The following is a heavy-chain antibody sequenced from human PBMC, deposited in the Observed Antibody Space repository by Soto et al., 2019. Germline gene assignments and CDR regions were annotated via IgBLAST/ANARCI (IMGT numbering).Heavy chain of an antibody. Sequence: QVQLVQSGAEVKKPGSSVKVSCKASGGTFSSYAISWVRQAPGQGLEWMGGIIPISGTANYAQKFQGRVTSTADESTSTAYMELSSLRSEDTAVYYCARSQGSSTSLEIYYYYYYGMDVWGQGTTVIVSS. CDR1: GGTFSSYA. J-gene: IGHJ6*02. D-gene: IGHD2-2*01. CDR3: ARSQGSSTSLEIYYYYYYGMDV. CDR2: IIPISGTA. V-gene: IGHV1-69*01.